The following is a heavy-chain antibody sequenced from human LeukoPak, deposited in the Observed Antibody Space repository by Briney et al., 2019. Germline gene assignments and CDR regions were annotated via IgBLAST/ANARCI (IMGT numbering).Heavy chain of an antibody. D-gene: IGHD6-19*01. CDR2: IYNSGST. CDR3: ARFKRAGGWSYFDY. V-gene: IGHV4-61*01. J-gene: IGHJ4*02. CDR1: GGSIGSSTYY. Sequence: SETLSLTCTVSGGSIGSSTYYWSWIRQPPGKGLEWIGHIYNSGSTNYSPSLKSRVTISVDTSKNQFSLKLSSVTAADTTVYYCARFKRAGGWSYFDYWGQGTLVTVSS.